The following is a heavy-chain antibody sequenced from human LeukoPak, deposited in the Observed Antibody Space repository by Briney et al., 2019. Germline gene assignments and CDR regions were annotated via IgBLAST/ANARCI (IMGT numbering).Heavy chain of an antibody. CDR1: GGSITGFF. V-gene: IGHV4-4*07. CDR3: ARVATPDVSSPLDF. CDR2: IFSSGGA. Sequence: PETLSLTCAVSGGSITGFFWTWIRQPAGEGLQYIGRIFSSGGANYNPSLQSPVAMSVDTSQNLFSLKLTSVTAADTAVYFCARVATPDVSSPLDFWGQGILVTVSS. J-gene: IGHJ4*02. D-gene: IGHD6-19*01.